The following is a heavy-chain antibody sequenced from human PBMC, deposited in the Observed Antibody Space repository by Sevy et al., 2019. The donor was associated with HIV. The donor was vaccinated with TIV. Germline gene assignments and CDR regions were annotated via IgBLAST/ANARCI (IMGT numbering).Heavy chain of an antibody. D-gene: IGHD3-22*01. CDR1: DYTFSTQG. CDR3: ARDWAPGYYYDAIGVKRDYYFDY. Sequence: ASVKVSCKASDYTFSTQGFNWVRQAPGQGLEWMGWISAYNGNTKYAQKFQGRVTMTTDTSTSTAYMELRSLTSDDTAVYYCARDWAPGYYYDAIGVKRDYYFDYWGQGTLVTVPS. V-gene: IGHV1-18*01. CDR2: ISAYNGNT. J-gene: IGHJ4*02.